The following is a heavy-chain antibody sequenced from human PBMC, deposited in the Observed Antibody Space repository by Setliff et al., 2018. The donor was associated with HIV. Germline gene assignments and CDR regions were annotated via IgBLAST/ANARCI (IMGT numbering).Heavy chain of an antibody. CDR3: ASGYSSSSPRRDY. J-gene: IGHJ4*02. V-gene: IGHV3-21*04. CDR2: ISGSGTYI. CDR1: GFTFSMYS. Sequence: GGSLRLSCAASGFTFSMYSMNWVRQAPGKGLETVASISGSGTYIYYGESLKGRITISRDNAKNSLDRQMNSLRAEDTAVYYCASGYSSSSPRRDYWGQGTLVTVST. D-gene: IGHD6-6*01.